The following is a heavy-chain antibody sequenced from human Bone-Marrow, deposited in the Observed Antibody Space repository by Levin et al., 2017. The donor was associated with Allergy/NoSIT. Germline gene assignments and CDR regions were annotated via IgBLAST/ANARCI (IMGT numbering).Heavy chain of an antibody. D-gene: IGHD2-2*01. Sequence: PGGSLRLSCAVSGFTFSNYWMSWVRQAPGKGLEWVAKIKQDGSEKYYVDSVKGRFTISRDNAKNSLSLQMNSLRVEDTAVYYCARGQYQLIWGQGTLVTVSS. CDR2: IKQDGSEK. CDR3: ARGQYQLI. CDR1: GFTFSNYW. J-gene: IGHJ4*02. V-gene: IGHV3-7*01.